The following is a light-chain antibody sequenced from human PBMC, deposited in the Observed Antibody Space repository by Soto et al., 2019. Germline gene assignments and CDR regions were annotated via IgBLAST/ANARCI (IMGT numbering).Light chain of an antibody. CDR3: QLYDYISVGFT. V-gene: IGKV1-33*01. CDR2: DAS. CDR1: QDIRQY. J-gene: IGKJ3*01. Sequence: DIQMTQSPSSLSASIGDRVTITCQASQDIRQYLNWYQQKPGKAPKLLIYDASRLETGVPSRFSGSGSGTDFTFTVSSLQPEDMVIYYCQLYDYISVGFTFGPGNKGDIK.